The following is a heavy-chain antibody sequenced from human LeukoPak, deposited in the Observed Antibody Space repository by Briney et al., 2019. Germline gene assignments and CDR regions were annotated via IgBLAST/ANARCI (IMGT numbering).Heavy chain of an antibody. D-gene: IGHD3-10*01. CDR3: AKPVGMGSPFDY. V-gene: IGHV3-23*01. CDR2: ISGSGGST. J-gene: IGHJ4*02. CDR1: GFTFSSYG. Sequence: GGSLRLSCAASGFTFSSYGMSWVRQAPGKGLEWVSAISGSGGSTYYADSVRGRFTISRDNSKNTLYLQMNSLRAEDTAVYYCAKPVGMGSPFDYWGQGTLVTVSS.